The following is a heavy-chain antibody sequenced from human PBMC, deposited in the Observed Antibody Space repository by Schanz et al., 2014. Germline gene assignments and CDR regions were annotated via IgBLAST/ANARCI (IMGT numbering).Heavy chain of an antibody. CDR2: VSRSTPDI. J-gene: IGHJ4*02. CDR1: GFTFSSYS. D-gene: IGHD6-13*01. CDR3: VSQTGSPNY. Sequence: VQLVESGGGLVQPGGSLRLSCTASGFTFSSYSMNWVRQAPGKGLEWVSYVSRSTPDIYYADSVKGRFTISRDNAKRSLFLQMNSLRVEDTAVYFCVSQTGSPNYWGQGTLVTVSS. V-gene: IGHV3-48*04.